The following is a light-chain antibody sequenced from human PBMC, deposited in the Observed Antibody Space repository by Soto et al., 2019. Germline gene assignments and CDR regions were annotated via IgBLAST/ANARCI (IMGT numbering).Light chain of an antibody. CDR3: CSYAGSSTVDG. CDR1: SSDVGSYNL. V-gene: IGLV2-23*01. Sequence: QSALTQPASVSGSPGQSITISCTGTSSDVGSYNLVSWYQQRPSQAPKLIIYEGNKRPSGVSNRFSASKSANTASLTISGLQAEDEADYYCCSYAGSSTVDGFGTGTKVTVL. CDR2: EGN. J-gene: IGLJ1*01.